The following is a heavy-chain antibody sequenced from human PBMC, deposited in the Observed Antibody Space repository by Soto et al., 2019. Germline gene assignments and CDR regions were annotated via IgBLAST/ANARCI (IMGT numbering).Heavy chain of an antibody. CDR2: ISYDGSNK. CDR1: GFTFSTYG. V-gene: IGHV3-30*18. Sequence: QVQLVESGGGVVQPGRSLRLSCAASGFTFSTYGMHWVRQAPGKGLERVAVISYDGSNKYYADSVKGRFTISRDNSKNTLYLQMSSLRAEDTAVYYWAKGFSYSVSDYWGQGTLVTVSS. D-gene: IGHD5-18*01. J-gene: IGHJ4*02. CDR3: AKGFSYSVSDY.